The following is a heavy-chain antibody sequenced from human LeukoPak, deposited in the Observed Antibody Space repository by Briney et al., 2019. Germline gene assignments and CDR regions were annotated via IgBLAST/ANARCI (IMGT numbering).Heavy chain of an antibody. CDR1: GFTVSSNY. V-gene: IGHV3-53*01. CDR2: TYSGGST. J-gene: IGHJ4*02. D-gene: IGHD6-13*01. CDR3: ARAIAAAGNENFDY. Sequence: GGSLRLSCAASGFTVSSNYMSWVRQAPGKGLEWVSVTYSGGSTYYADSAKGRFTISRDNSKNTLYLQMNSLRAEDTAVYYCARAIAAAGNENFDYWGQGTLVTVSS.